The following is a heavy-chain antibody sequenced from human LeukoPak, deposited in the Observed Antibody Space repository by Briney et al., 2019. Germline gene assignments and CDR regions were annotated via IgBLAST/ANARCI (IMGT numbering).Heavy chain of an antibody. CDR2: ISHSNDYT. CDR1: GFTISDYY. V-gene: IGHV3-11*06. J-gene: IGHJ4*02. Sequence: GGSLRLSCAASGFTISDYYMSWIRQAPGKGLEWISYISHSNDYTNYADSVKGRFTMSRDNAKNSLYLQMNSLRAEDTAVYYCARGNINSVAMFDYWAREPWSPSPQ. CDR3: ARGNINSVAMFDY. D-gene: IGHD2/OR15-2a*01.